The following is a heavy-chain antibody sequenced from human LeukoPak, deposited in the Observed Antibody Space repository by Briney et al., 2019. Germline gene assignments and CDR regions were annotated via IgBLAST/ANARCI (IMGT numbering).Heavy chain of an antibody. CDR1: GGSISSYY. J-gene: IGHJ4*02. D-gene: IGHD5-24*01. V-gene: IGHV4-59*12. CDR2: IYYSGST. Sequence: SETLSLACTVSGGSISSYYWSWIRQPPGKGLEWIGYIYYSGSTNYNPSLKSRVTISVDTSKNQFSLKLSSVTAADTAVYYCARRGEMATIIDWGQGTLVTVSS. CDR3: ARRGEMATIID.